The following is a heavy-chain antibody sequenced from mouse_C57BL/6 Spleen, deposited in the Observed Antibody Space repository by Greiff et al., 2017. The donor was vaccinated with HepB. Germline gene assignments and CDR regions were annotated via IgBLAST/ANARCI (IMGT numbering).Heavy chain of an antibody. CDR2: IYPGDGDT. CDR1: GYAFSSSW. Sequence: QVQLQQSGPELVKPGASVKISCKASGYAFSSSWMNWVKQRPGKGLEWIGRIYPGDGDTNYNGKFKGKATLTADKSSSTAYMQLSSLTSEDSAVYFCARVYSTQGDYWGQGTSVTVSS. V-gene: IGHV1-82*01. D-gene: IGHD2-5*01. CDR3: ARVYSTQGDY. J-gene: IGHJ4*01.